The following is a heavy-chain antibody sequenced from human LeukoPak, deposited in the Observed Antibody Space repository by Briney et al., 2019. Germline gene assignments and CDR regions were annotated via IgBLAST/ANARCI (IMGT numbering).Heavy chain of an antibody. CDR1: GYTFTSYG. Sequence: ASVKVSCKASGYTFTSYGISWVRQAPGQGLEWMGWISAYNGNTNFAQKLQGRVTMTTDTSTSTAYMELRSLRSDDTAVYYCARNIVVVPAAIFPQYYYYYMDVWGKGTTVTVSS. V-gene: IGHV1-18*01. J-gene: IGHJ6*03. CDR3: ARNIVVVPAAIFPQYYYYYMDV. CDR2: ISAYNGNT. D-gene: IGHD2-2*01.